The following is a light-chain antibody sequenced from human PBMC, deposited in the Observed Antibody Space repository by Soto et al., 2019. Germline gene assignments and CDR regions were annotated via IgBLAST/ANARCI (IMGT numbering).Light chain of an antibody. CDR2: DAS. V-gene: IGKV3-11*01. CDR3: LQRHIWPRKYT. Sequence: EIVLPQSPATLSLSPGESATLSCRASERVGSYIAWYQQKPGQAPRLLIFDASKRATGIPARFSGSGSGTDFTLTISRLEPEDFAIYYCLQRHIWPRKYTFGQGTTLEI. J-gene: IGKJ2*01. CDR1: ERVGSY.